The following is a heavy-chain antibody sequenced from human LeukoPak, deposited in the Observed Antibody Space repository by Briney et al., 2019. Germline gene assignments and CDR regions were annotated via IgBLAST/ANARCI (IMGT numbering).Heavy chain of an antibody. V-gene: IGHV3-7*03. J-gene: IGHJ6*02. CDR3: RAFRYCYAASCYGRALYGIDV. Sequence: PGGSLRLSCAASGFSLSNYWMTWVRQSPGKGLEWVAIINPDGSGKYSVDSVKGRFTISRDNAKNSLYLQMSSLRAEDTAVYYARAFRYCYAASCYGRALYGIDVWGQGTTVTVSS. D-gene: IGHD2-2*01. CDR2: INPDGSGK. CDR1: GFSLSNYW.